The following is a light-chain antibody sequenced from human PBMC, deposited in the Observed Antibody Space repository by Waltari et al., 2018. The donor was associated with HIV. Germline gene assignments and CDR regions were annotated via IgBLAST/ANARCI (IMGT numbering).Light chain of an antibody. CDR1: QTISTW. Sequence: DIQMTQSPSALSASVGDRVTITCRASQTISTWLGWYQQKPGKAPKLLIYKASSLQVGVPSRFSGSGSGTEFTLTITSLQPEDSATYYCQQYTTNWTLGQGTRVEV. V-gene: IGKV1-5*03. CDR3: QQYTTNWT. J-gene: IGKJ1*01. CDR2: KAS.